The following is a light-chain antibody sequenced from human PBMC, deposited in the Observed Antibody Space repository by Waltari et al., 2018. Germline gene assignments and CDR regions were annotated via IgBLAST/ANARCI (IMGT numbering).Light chain of an antibody. CDR2: GAL. CDR1: QSVSSNY. Sequence: EIVLTQSPGTLSLSPGERATLSCRASQSVSSNYLAWYQQKPGQAPRLLIYGALSRATGTPDRFSGSGSGTDFTLTISRLEPEDVAVYYCQQYGSSPLTFGGGTKVEIK. V-gene: IGKV3-20*01. J-gene: IGKJ4*01. CDR3: QQYGSSPLT.